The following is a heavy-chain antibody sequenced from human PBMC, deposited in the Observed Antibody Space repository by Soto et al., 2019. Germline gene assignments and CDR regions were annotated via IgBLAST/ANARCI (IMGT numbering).Heavy chain of an antibody. J-gene: IGHJ4*02. CDR1: GGTFSSYS. Sequence: QVQLVQSGAEVKKPGSSVKVSCKASGGTFSSYSINWVRQAPGQGLEWMGEIIPIFGTANYAQKFKGRDTITTDESTSTAYMELNSLRYEDTAVYYCARDGGRHSGGIDYWGQGTLVTVSS. D-gene: IGHD1-26*01. CDR3: ARDGGRHSGGIDY. V-gene: IGHV1-69*01. CDR2: IIPIFGTA.